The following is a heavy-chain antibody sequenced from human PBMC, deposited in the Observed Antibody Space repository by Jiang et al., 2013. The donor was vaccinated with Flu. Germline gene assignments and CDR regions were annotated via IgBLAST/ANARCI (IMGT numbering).Heavy chain of an antibody. V-gene: IGHV5-10-1*01. J-gene: IGHJ4*02. CDR2: DSYT. CDR3: ARRRATVTDY. D-gene: IGHD4-17*01. Sequence: DSYTNYSPSFQGHVTISADKSISTAYLQWSSLKASDTAMYYCARRRATVTDYWGQGTLVTVSS.